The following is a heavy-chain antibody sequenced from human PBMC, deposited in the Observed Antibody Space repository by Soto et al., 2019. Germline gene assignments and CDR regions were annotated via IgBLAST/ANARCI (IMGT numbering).Heavy chain of an antibody. D-gene: IGHD2-2*01. CDR2: IYSGGST. V-gene: IGHV3-53*01. CDR3: ARDRVDLQYCISTSCYDENWFDP. Sequence: GGSLRLSCAASGFTVSSNYMSWVRQAQGKGLEWVSVIYSGGSTYYADSVKGRFTISRDNSKNTLYLQMNSLRAEDTAVYYCARDRVDLQYCISTSCYDENWFDPWGQGTLVTVS. J-gene: IGHJ5*02. CDR1: GFTVSSNY.